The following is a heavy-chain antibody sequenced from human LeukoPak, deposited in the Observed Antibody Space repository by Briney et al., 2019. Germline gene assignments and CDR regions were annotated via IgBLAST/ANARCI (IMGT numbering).Heavy chain of an antibody. CDR2: VSYTGDA. Sequence: SETLSLTCTVPGGDISSYYWSWIRQPPGKGLEWIGYVSYTGDASQNPSLRGRVTMSVDTSNNQVSLELSSVTAADTAVYYCARGWNYGDYWGQGTLVTVSS. V-gene: IGHV4-59*01. CDR1: GGDISSYY. CDR3: ARGWNYGDY. J-gene: IGHJ4*02. D-gene: IGHD3-3*01.